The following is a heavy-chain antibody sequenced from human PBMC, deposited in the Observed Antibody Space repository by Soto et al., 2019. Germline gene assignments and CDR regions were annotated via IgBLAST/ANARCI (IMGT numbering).Heavy chain of an antibody. CDR2: ISGYNGDT. CDR1: GYSFTTYG. V-gene: IGHV1-18*01. Sequence: QGLLVQSGAEVKQPGASVKVSCKASGYSFTTYGISWVRQAPGQGLEWMGWISGYNGDTNNAQKFQDRVTMTIDRSTTTAYLELRSLTSDDTAGYYCAKNGHPPYYYYGMDVWGQGTTVTVSS. J-gene: IGHJ6*02. D-gene: IGHD2-8*01. CDR3: AKNGHPPYYYYGMDV.